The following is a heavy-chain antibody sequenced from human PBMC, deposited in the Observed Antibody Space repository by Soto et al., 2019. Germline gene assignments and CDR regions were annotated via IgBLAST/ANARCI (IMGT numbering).Heavy chain of an antibody. J-gene: IGHJ4*02. Sequence: QISLRESGPTLVKPTQTLTLTCSFSGFSLSTIGVGVGWIRQPPGKALEWLAVIYWDDDKSYSPSLKSRLTSTKGNSKNQVVLTVTNMDPVDTATYYCAHMGYTNGYVDYWGQGTLVTVSS. D-gene: IGHD2-8*01. CDR1: GFSLSTIGVG. CDR3: AHMGYTNGYVDY. V-gene: IGHV2-5*02. CDR2: IYWDDDK.